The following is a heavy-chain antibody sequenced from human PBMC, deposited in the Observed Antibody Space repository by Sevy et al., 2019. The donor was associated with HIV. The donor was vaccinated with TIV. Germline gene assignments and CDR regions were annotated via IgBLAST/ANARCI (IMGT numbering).Heavy chain of an antibody. J-gene: IGHJ4*02. Sequence: ASVKVSCKVSGYHFIGYYIHWVRQAPGQGLEWMAWIKPFNGDTKYAQIFQGRVTVTWDTSTSTAYMDLTRLLYDDTAIYYCATDRGSYSPFNNWGQGILVTVSS. CDR2: IKPFNGDT. CDR3: ATDRGSYSPFNN. V-gene: IGHV1-2*02. CDR1: GYHFIGYY. D-gene: IGHD3-10*01.